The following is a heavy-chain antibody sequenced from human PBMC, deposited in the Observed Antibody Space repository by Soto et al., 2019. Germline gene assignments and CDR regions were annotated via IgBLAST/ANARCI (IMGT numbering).Heavy chain of an antibody. J-gene: IGHJ6*02. D-gene: IGHD1-20*01. V-gene: IGHV1-18*01. CDR3: AREGRYFGDYYYYYGMDV. Sequence: ASVKVSCKASGYTFTSYSISWVRQAPGQGLEWMGWISAYNGNTNYAQKLQGRVTMTTDTSTSTAYMELRSLRSDDTAVYYCAREGRYFGDYYYYYGMDVWGQGTTVTVSS. CDR2: ISAYNGNT. CDR1: GYTFTSYS.